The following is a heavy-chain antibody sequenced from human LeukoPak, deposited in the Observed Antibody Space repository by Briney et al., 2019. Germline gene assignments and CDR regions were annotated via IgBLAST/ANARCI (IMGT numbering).Heavy chain of an antibody. CDR3: ARDPILLHYCGGGSCYSFDY. V-gene: IGHV1-46*01. CDR1: GYTFTSYY. J-gene: IGHJ4*02. D-gene: IGHD2-15*01. Sequence: ASVEVSCKASGYTFTSYYIHWVRQAPGQGLEWMGIISPTDGRTRYAQNFEARVTTTRDMSTGTVYMELTSLRSEDTAVYYCARDPILLHYCGGGSCYSFDYWGQGTLVTVSS. CDR2: ISPTDGRT.